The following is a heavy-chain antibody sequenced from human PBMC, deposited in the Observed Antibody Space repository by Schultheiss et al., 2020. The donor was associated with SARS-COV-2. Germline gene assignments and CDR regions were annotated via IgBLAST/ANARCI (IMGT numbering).Heavy chain of an antibody. CDR2: ISAYNGNT. J-gene: IGHJ6*02. V-gene: IGHV1-18*01. CDR3: ARDLGQYYYGSGSYYSGYYYYYGMDV. D-gene: IGHD3-10*01. Sequence: ASVKVSCKASGYTFTSYAMNWVRQAPGQGLEWMGWISAYNGNTNYAQKLQGRVTMTTDTSTSTAYMELRSLRSDDTAVYYCARDLGQYYYGSGSYYSGYYYYYGMDVWGQGTTVTVSS. CDR1: GYTFTSYA.